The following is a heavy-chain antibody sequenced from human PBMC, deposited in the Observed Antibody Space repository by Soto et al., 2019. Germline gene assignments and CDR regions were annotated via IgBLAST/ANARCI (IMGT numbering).Heavy chain of an antibody. V-gene: IGHV1-69*12. CDR2: IIPIFGTA. Sequence: QAQLVQSGAEVKKPGSSVKVSCKASGGTFSSYAISWVRQAPGQGLEWMGGIIPIFGTANYAQKFQGRVTITADESTSTAYMELSSLRSEDTAVYYCASHGRQLVDYYYGMDVWGQGTTVTVSS. CDR1: GGTFSSYA. D-gene: IGHD6-6*01. J-gene: IGHJ6*02. CDR3: ASHGRQLVDYYYGMDV.